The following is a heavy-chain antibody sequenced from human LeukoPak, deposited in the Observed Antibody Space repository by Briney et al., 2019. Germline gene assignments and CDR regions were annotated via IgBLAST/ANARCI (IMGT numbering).Heavy chain of an antibody. Sequence: SETLSLTCTVSGGSISSGGYYWSWIRQHPGKGLEWTGHIHYSGTTFYNPSLKSRLTISEDTSKNQFSLKLSSVTAADTAIYYCARAIRGDMVRGAVDYWGQGTLVTVSS. CDR3: ARAIRGDMVRGAVDY. J-gene: IGHJ4*02. D-gene: IGHD3-10*01. CDR1: GGSISSGGYY. CDR2: IHYSGTT. V-gene: IGHV4-31*03.